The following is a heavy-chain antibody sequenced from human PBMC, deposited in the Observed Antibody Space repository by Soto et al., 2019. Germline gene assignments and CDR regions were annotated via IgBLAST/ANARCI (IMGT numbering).Heavy chain of an antibody. CDR1: GFIVNNNL. CDR2: ISSDDNT. D-gene: IGHD3-3*01. Sequence: GSLRLYCAAAGFIVNNNLVTWVRQAPGKGLEWLSTISSDDNTYYADSVKGRFTISRDSPKNTLYLQMNSLRAEDTAVYHCARDILGGSYDFSHGGQGALVTVSS. J-gene: IGHJ1*01. CDR3: ARDILGGSYDFSH. V-gene: IGHV3-66*01.